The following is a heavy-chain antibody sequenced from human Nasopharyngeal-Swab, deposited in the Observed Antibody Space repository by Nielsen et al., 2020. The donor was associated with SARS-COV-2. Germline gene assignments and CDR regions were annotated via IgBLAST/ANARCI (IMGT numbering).Heavy chain of an antibody. V-gene: IGHV1-46*01. J-gene: IGHJ3*02. CDR1: GYTFRIYY. Sequence: ASVKVSCKASGYTFRIYYMHWVRQAPGQGLEWMGLINPSGGQTTYAQKFQGRVTMTRDTSTSTVYMELSSLRSEDTAVYYCARDLDPATAGALDIWGQGQWSPSLQ. CDR3: ARDLDPATAGALDI. CDR2: INPSGGQT. D-gene: IGHD2-2*01.